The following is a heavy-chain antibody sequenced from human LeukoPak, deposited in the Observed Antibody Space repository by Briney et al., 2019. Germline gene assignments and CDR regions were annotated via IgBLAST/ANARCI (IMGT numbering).Heavy chain of an antibody. J-gene: IGHJ4*02. CDR3: ATTGSGSYYDY. CDR1: GYTFTSYG. D-gene: IGHD1-26*01. Sequence: ASVKVSCKASGYTFTSYGISWVRQAPGQGLEWMGWISAYNGNTNYAQKLQGRVTMTTDTSTSTAYMELSSLGSEDTAVYYCATTGSGSYYDYWGQGTLVTVSS. V-gene: IGHV1-18*01. CDR2: ISAYNGNT.